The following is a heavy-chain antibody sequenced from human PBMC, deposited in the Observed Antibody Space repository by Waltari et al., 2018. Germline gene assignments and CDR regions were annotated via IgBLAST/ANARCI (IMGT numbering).Heavy chain of an antibody. CDR1: GSTFSPHA. V-gene: IGHV3-23*01. J-gene: IGHJ6*02. CDR3: AKGHSGSPTIFGVIYYGLEV. Sequence: EVHLLGSGGDLVQPGGSLRISCVASGSTFSPHAIPWLRLVPGKGLEWVSSISGDSVSTYYADSVRGRFTIFRDNSKDTVYLQMDSLRGEDGGLYFCAKGHSGSPTIFGVIYYGLEVWGQGTTVTVSS. CDR2: ISGDSVST. D-gene: IGHD3-3*01.